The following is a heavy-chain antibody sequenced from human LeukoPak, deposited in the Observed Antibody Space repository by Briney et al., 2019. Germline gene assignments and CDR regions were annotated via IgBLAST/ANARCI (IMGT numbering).Heavy chain of an antibody. V-gene: IGHV4-59*01. CDR2: IYNSGST. CDR3: ARMTPGDYFQY. Sequence: SETLSPTCTVSRGSISNYYWSWIRQPPGKGLEWIGYIYNSGSTNYNPSLKSRVTISVDTSKNQFSLKLSSVTAADTAVYYCARMTPGDYFQYWGQGTLVTVSS. J-gene: IGHJ4*02. CDR1: RGSISNYY.